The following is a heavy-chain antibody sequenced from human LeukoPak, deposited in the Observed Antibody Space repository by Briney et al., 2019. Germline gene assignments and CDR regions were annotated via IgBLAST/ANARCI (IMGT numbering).Heavy chain of an antibody. CDR2: IIPIFGTA. CDR3: ASSTKEMATTPFDY. D-gene: IGHD5-24*01. V-gene: IGHV1-69*06. CDR1: GGTLSSYA. Sequence: EASVKVSCKASGGTLSSYAISWVRQAPGQGLEWMGGIIPIFGTANYAQKFQGRVTITADKSTSTAYMELSSLRSEDTAVYYCASSTKEMATTPFDYWGQGTLVTVSS. J-gene: IGHJ4*02.